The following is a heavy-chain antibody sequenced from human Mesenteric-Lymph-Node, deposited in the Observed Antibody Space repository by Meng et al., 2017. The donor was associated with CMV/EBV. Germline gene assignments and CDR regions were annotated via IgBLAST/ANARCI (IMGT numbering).Heavy chain of an antibody. CDR3: ARGNSYGMDV. J-gene: IGHJ6*02. CDR1: GFTFSSYS. V-gene: IGHV3-74*03. Sequence: GESLKISCAASGFTFSSYSMNWVRQAPGKGLVWVSRFTSDGITATYADFVKGRFTISRDNARNTLYLQMNSLRGEDTAVYYCARGNSYGMDVWGQGATVTVSS. CDR2: FTSDGITA.